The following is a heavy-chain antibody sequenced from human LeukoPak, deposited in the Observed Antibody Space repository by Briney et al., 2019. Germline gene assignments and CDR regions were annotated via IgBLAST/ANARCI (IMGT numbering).Heavy chain of an antibody. Sequence: ASVKVSCKASGYTFTGYYMHWVRQAPGQGLEWMGWINPNSGGTNYAQKFQGRVTMTRDTSISTAYMELSRLRSDDTAVYYCARDRSPPYCSGGSCCAPILTFWGQGTLVTVSS. D-gene: IGHD2-15*01. CDR3: ARDRSPPYCSGGSCCAPILTF. CDR2: INPNSGGT. CDR1: GYTFTGYY. V-gene: IGHV1-2*02. J-gene: IGHJ4*02.